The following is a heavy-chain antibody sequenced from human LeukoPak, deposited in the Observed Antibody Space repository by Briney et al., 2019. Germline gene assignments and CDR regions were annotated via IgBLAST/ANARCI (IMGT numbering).Heavy chain of an antibody. CDR1: AGSICRGVYY. V-gene: IGHV4-31*03. J-gene: IGHJ4*02. D-gene: IGHD5-18*01. CDR3: ARDSVETGVVHAFDY. Sequence: SQTPSLTCTESAGSICRGVYYWSWIRQHPRNGLEWIGYIHYSGTTYYNPSLKSRVTISVDTSENQFSLRLSSVTAADSGVYYCARDSVETGVVHAFDYWGQGTLVTVSS. CDR2: IHYSGTT.